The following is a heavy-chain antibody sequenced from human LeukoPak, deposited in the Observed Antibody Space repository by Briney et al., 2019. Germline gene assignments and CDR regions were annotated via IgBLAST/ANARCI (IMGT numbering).Heavy chain of an antibody. V-gene: IGHV4-34*01. Sequence: SETLSLTCAVYGGSFSGYYWSWIRQPPGKGLEWIGEINHSGSTNYNPSLKSRVTISVDTSKNQFSLKLSSVTAADTAVYYCAGGLWFGELLGTWGQGTLVTVSS. CDR1: GGSFSGYY. D-gene: IGHD3-10*01. J-gene: IGHJ4*02. CDR3: AGGLWFGELLGT. CDR2: INHSGST.